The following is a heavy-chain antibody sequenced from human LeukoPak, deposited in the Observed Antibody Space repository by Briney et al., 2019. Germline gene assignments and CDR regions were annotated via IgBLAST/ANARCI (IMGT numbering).Heavy chain of an antibody. CDR2: IKQDGSEK. V-gene: IGHV3-7*01. J-gene: IGHJ3*02. D-gene: IGHD1-1*01. CDR1: GFTFSSYW. CDR3: ARDRTFTGTWAFAFDI. Sequence: GSLRLSCAASGFTFSSYWMSWVRQAPGKGLEWVANIKQDGSEKYYVDSVKGRFTISRDNAKNSLYLQLNSLRAEDTAVYYCARDRTFTGTWAFAFDIWGQGTMVTVSS.